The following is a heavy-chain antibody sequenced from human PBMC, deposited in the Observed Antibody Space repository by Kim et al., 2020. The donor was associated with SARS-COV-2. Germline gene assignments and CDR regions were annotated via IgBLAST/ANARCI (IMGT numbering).Heavy chain of an antibody. Sequence: SETLSLTCTVSGGSISSGGYYWSWIRQHPGKGLEWIGYIYYSGSTYYNPSLKSRVTISVDTSKNQFSLKLSSVTAADTAVYYCARGESVRGPFDYWGQGTLVTVSS. D-gene: IGHD3-10*01. V-gene: IGHV4-31*03. CDR1: GGSISSGGYY. CDR2: IYYSGST. CDR3: ARGESVRGPFDY. J-gene: IGHJ4*02.